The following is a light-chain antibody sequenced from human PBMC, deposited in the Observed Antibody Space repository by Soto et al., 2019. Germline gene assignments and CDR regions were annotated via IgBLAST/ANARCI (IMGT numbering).Light chain of an antibody. CDR1: QGVSND. CDR2: IAS. Sequence: IQLTQSPSSLSASIGDRVTITCRASQGVSNDLAWYQQKPGKAPKLLIYIASTLQGGVPSRFTGSGSGTDFSLTISSLQPQDVATSYCQYLNSSPPTFGGGTKVDIK. CDR3: QYLNSSPPT. V-gene: IGKV1-9*01. J-gene: IGKJ4*01.